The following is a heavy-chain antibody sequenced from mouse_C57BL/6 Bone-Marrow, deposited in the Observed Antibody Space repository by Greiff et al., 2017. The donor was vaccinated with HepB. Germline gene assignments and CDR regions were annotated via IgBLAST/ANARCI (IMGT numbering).Heavy chain of an antibody. CDR3: ARRDYYGSSQGYFDV. D-gene: IGHD1-1*01. CDR2: ISSGSSTI. V-gene: IGHV5-17*01. J-gene: IGHJ1*03. Sequence: EVKLVESGGGLVKPGGSLKLSCAASGFTFSDYGMHWVRQAPEKGLEWVAYISSGSSTIYYADTVKGRFTISRDNAKNTLFLQMTSLRSEDTAMDYCARRDYYGSSQGYFDVWGTGTTVTVSS. CDR1: GFTFSDYG.